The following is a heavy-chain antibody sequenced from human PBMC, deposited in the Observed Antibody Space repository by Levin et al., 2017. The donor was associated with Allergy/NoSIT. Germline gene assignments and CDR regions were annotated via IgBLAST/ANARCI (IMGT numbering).Heavy chain of an antibody. J-gene: IGHJ2*01. CDR3: AKRAFTVTTRPRMLDWYFDL. CDR2: ISGSGGST. D-gene: IGHD4-17*01. Sequence: GESLKISCAASGFTFSSYAMSWVRQAPGKGLEWVSAISGSGGSTYYADSVKGRFTISRDNSKNTLYLQMNSLRAEDTAVYYCAKRAFTVTTRPRMLDWYFDLWGRGTLVTVSS. V-gene: IGHV3-23*01. CDR1: GFTFSSYA.